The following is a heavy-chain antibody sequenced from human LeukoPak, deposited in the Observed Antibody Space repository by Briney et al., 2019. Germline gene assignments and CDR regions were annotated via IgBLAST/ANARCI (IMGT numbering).Heavy chain of an antibody. V-gene: IGHV3-23*01. D-gene: IGHD1-26*01. CDR2: ISGSGGST. J-gene: IGHJ4*02. CDR1: GFTFSSYA. CDR3: AKGGGELLYYFDY. Sequence: GGSLRLSCAASGFTFSSYAMTWVRQAPGKGLEWVSAISGSGGSTYYADSVKGRFTISRDNSKNTLYLQMNSLRAEDTAVHYCAKGGGELLYYFDYWGQGTLVTVSS.